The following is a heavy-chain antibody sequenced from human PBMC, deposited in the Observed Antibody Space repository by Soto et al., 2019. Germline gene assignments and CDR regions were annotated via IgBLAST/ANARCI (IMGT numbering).Heavy chain of an antibody. D-gene: IGHD3-3*01. CDR3: ARGRRFLEWRNWFDP. CDR2: INHSGST. CDR1: GGSFSGYY. J-gene: IGHJ5*02. Sequence: SETLSLTCAVYGGSFSGYYWSWIRQPPGKGLEWIGEINHSGSTNYNPSLKSRVTISVDTSKNQFSLKLSSVTAADTAVYYCARGRRFLEWRNWFDPWGQGTLVTVSS. V-gene: IGHV4-34*01.